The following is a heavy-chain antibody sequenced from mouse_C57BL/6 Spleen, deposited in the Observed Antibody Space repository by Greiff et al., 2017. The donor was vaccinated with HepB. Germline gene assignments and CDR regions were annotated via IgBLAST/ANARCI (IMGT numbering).Heavy chain of an antibody. D-gene: IGHD1-1*01. J-gene: IGHJ4*01. CDR2: ISSGSSTI. CDR1: GFTFSDYG. CDR3: ARGVTTVVGYAMDY. Sequence: DVHLVESGGGLVKPGGSLKLSCAASGFTFSDYGMHWVRQAPEKGLEWVAYISSGSSTIYYADTVKGRFTISSDNAKNTLFLQMTSLRSEDTAMYYCARGVTTVVGYAMDYWGQGTSVTVSS. V-gene: IGHV5-17*01.